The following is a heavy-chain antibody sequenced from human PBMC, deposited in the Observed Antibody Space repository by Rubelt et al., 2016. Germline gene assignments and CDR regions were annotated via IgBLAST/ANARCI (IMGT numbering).Heavy chain of an antibody. CDR2: INHSGST. Sequence: QVQLQQWGAGLLKPSETLSLTCAVYGGSFSGYYWSWIRQPPGKGLEWIGEINHSGSTNYNPSLKSRVTISVDTSKNQFSLKLSSVTAADTAVYYCASDSSGWYPLPYYWGQGTLVTVSS. D-gene: IGHD6-19*01. CDR1: GGSFSGYY. CDR3: ASDSSGWYPLPYY. V-gene: IGHV4-34*01. J-gene: IGHJ4*02.